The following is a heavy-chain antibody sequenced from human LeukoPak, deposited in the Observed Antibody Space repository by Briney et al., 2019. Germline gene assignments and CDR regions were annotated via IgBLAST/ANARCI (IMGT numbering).Heavy chain of an antibody. J-gene: IGHJ4*02. CDR2: IYYSGST. D-gene: IGHD1-1*01. V-gene: IGHV4-39*07. CDR1: GAPISSSSNY. CDR3: ARAERREYYFDY. Sequence: PSETLSLTSTVSGAPISSSSNYWGWIGKPPGKGLGWIGSIYYSGSTYYNPSLKSRVTISVDTSKNQFSLKLSSVTAADTAVYYCARAERREYYFDYWGQGTLVTVSS.